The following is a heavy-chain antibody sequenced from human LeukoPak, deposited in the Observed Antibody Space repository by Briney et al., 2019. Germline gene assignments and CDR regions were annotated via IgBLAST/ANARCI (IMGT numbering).Heavy chain of an antibody. CDR2: IYSGGST. CDR1: GFTVSSNY. D-gene: IGHD6-13*01. V-gene: IGHV3-66*01. CDR3: ARGDGSSWYENWFDP. Sequence: GGSLRLSCAASGFTVSSNYMSWVRQAPGKGLEWVSVIYSGGSTYYADSVKGRFTISRDNSKNTLYLQMGSLRAEDMAVYYCARGDGSSWYENWFDPWGQGTLVTVSS. J-gene: IGHJ5*02.